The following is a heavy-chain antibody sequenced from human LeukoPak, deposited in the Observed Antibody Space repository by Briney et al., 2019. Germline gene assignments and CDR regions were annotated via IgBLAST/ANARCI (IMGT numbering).Heavy chain of an antibody. Sequence: GASVKVSCKASGGTFSSYAISWVRQAPGQGLEWMGRIIPNFGIANYAQKFQGRVTITADKSTSTAYMELSSLRSEDTAVYYCSTLAVAGTRQGMDVWGQGTTVTVSS. J-gene: IGHJ6*02. CDR3: STLAVAGTRQGMDV. CDR2: IIPNFGIA. D-gene: IGHD6-19*01. V-gene: IGHV1-69*04. CDR1: GGTFSSYA.